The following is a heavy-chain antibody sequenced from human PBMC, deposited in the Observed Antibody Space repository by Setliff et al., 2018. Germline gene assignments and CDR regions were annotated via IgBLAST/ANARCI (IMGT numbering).Heavy chain of an antibody. Sequence: SETLSLTCAVSGFSISSGYYWGWIQQPPGKGLEWIVNIHHSGKAYYNPSLKSRVTMSVDTSKNHVSLKLSSVTAADTAVYYCARAHTWSLPNDNSGYPGWFDPWGQGTLVTVS. CDR3: ARAHTWSLPNDNSGYPGWFDP. CDR1: GFSISSGYY. CDR2: IHHSGKA. V-gene: IGHV4-38-2*01. J-gene: IGHJ5*02. D-gene: IGHD3-22*01.